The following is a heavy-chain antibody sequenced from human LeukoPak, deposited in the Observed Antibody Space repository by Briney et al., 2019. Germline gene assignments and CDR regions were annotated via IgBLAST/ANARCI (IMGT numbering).Heavy chain of an antibody. CDR3: ARGRTGESDYFDY. Sequence: GGSLRLSCAASGFTVSDYYMSWIRQAPGKGLEWVSYISSSSSYTNYADSVKGRFTISRDNAKNSLYLQMNSLRAEDTAVYYCARGRTGESDYFDYWGQGTLVTVSS. V-gene: IGHV3-11*05. D-gene: IGHD7-27*01. J-gene: IGHJ4*02. CDR2: ISSSSSYT. CDR1: GFTVSDYY.